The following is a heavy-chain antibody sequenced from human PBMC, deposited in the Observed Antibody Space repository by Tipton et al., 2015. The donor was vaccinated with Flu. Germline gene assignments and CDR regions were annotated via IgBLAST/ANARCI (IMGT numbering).Heavy chain of an antibody. Sequence: TLSLTCTVSGGPLSSFYWNWIRQPPGKGLEWIGYIYYSGSTNYNPSLKSRVTISVDTSKNQFSLNLTSVTAADTAVFYCARHMSGGTRRAYDFWGQGTLVTVSS. D-gene: IGHD2-15*01. CDR1: GGPLSSFY. V-gene: IGHV4-59*08. CDR3: ARHMSGGTRRAYDF. J-gene: IGHJ4*02. CDR2: IYYSGST.